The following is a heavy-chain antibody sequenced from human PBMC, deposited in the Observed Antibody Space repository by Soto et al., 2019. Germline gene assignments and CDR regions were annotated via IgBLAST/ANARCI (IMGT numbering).Heavy chain of an antibody. Sequence: LGESLKISCKGSGYSFTSSWIGWVRQMPGKGLEWMGVIYPGDSETRYSPSFQGQVAISADRSISTAYLQWRGLKASDSAMYYCARVQGGAATCHFDYWGRGTLVTVSS. V-gene: IGHV5-51*01. CDR3: ARVQGGAATCHFDY. J-gene: IGHJ4*02. CDR1: GYSFTSSW. D-gene: IGHD2-21*01. CDR2: IYPGDSET.